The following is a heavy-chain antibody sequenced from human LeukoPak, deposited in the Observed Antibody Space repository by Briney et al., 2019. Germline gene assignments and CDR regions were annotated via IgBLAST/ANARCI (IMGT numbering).Heavy chain of an antibody. J-gene: IGHJ6*02. CDR1: GYTFTSYG. D-gene: IGHD2-2*01. V-gene: IGHV1-18*01. CDR2: ISAYNGNT. CDR3: ARHSNIVVVPAAISYYYGMDV. Sequence: ASVKVPCKASGYTFTSYGISWVRQAPGQGLEWMGWISAYNGNTNYAQKLQGRVTMTTDTSTSTAYMELRSLRSDDTAVYYCARHSNIVVVPAAISYYYGMDVWGQGTTVTVSS.